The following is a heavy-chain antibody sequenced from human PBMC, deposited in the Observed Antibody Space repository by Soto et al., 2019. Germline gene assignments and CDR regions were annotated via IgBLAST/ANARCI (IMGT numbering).Heavy chain of an antibody. CDR1: GDSVSSNSSA. D-gene: IGHD6-6*01. V-gene: IGHV6-1*01. CDR3: ARIHSSSSSDMDV. J-gene: IGHJ6*02. CDR2: TYYRSKWYY. Sequence: SQTLSLPCGISGDSVSSNSSACNFIRQSPSRGLEWLGRTYYRSKWYYGYALSVKSRITIKADTSKNQFSLQLNSVTPEDAAVYYCARIHSSSSSDMDVWGQGTTVTVSS.